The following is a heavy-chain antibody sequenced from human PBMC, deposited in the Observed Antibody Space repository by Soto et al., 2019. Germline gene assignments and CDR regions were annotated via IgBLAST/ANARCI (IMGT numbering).Heavy chain of an antibody. CDR2: ISNDGRGK. CDR1: GFTFTTYA. D-gene: IGHD2-15*01. Sequence: QVQLVESGGGVVQPGRSLRLSCEASGFTFTTYAIHWVRQAPGKGLEWVAVISNDGRGKYYADSVKGRFTISRDNSKNTLYLQMNSLRYDDTAVYYCARDQCFGGGRSCYYFDFWGQGSLVTVSS. J-gene: IGHJ4*02. CDR3: ARDQCFGGGRSCYYFDF. V-gene: IGHV3-30*04.